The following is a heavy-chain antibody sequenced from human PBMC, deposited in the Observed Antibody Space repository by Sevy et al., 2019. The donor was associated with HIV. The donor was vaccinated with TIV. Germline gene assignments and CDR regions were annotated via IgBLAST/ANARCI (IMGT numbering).Heavy chain of an antibody. Sequence: SETLSLTCSVSGGSMTSYYWSWIRQPPGKGLEWIGHIYFGGRTQYNPSLKSRVTISLDSSKHQFSLEVNSVIAADTAVYYCARVITMEGAAFDIWGQGTMVTVSS. J-gene: IGHJ3*02. D-gene: IGHD3-10*01. CDR1: GGSMTSYY. CDR3: ARVITMEGAAFDI. V-gene: IGHV4-59*01. CDR2: IYFGGRT.